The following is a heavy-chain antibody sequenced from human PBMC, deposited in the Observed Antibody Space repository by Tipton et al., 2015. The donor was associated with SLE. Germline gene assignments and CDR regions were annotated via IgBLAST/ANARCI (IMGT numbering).Heavy chain of an antibody. CDR3: ARVGDYSGSRGFGP. CDR2: INHSGST. CDR1: GGSLSGYY. Sequence: TLSLTCEVYGGSLSGYYWSWIRQSPGKGLEWIGEINHSGSTNYNPSLKSRVTMSVDTSKNQFSLTLSSVTAADTAVYYCARVGDYSGSRGFGPWGQGTLVTVSS. D-gene: IGHD6-19*01. V-gene: IGHV4-34*01. J-gene: IGHJ5*02.